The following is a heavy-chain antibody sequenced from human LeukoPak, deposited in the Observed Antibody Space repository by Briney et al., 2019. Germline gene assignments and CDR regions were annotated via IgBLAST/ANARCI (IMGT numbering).Heavy chain of an antibody. J-gene: IGHJ4*02. V-gene: IGHV3-66*01. CDR1: GFTVSSNY. CDR3: ARGPHYFDY. CDR2: IYSGGST. Sequence: GGSLRLSCVASGFTVSSNYMSWVRQAPGKGLEWVSVIYSGGSTYYADSVKGRFTISRDNSKNTLYLQMNSLRAEDTAVYYCARGPHYFDYWGQGTLVTVSS.